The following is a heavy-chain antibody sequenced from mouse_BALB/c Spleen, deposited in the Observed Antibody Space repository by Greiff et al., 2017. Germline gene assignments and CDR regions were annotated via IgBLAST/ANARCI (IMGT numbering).Heavy chain of an antibody. CDR1: GFTFSSYG. D-gene: IGHD1-1*01. Sequence: EVKLVESGGGLVQPGGSLKLSCAASGFTFSSYGMSWVRQTPDKRLELVATINSNGGSTYYPDSVKGRFTISRDNAKNTLYLQMSSLKSEDTAMYYCAREPYYCGSRYYAMDYWGQGTSVTVSS. V-gene: IGHV5-6-3*01. CDR2: INSNGGST. CDR3: AREPYYCGSRYYAMDY. J-gene: IGHJ4*01.